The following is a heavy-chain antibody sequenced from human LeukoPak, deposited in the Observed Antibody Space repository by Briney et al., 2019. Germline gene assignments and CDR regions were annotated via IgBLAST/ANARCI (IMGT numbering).Heavy chain of an antibody. CDR1: GGSISSSNW. D-gene: IGHD3-10*01. Sequence: AAGTLSLTCAVSGGSISSSNWWSWVRQPPGKGLEWIGEIYHSGSTNHNPSLKSRVTISVDKSKNQFSLKLSSVTAADTAVYYCAIVIGYYGSGSYLWFDPWGQGTLVTVSS. CDR3: AIVIGYYGSGSYLWFDP. V-gene: IGHV4-4*02. J-gene: IGHJ5*02. CDR2: IYHSGST.